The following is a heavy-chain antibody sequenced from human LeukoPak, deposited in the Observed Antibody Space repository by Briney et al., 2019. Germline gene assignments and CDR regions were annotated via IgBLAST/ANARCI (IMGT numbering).Heavy chain of an antibody. CDR2: IYSSGST. CDR1: GGSISSGDYY. Sequence: SETLSLTCTVSGGSISSGDYYWSWIRQPPGKGLEWIGYIYSSGSTYYNPSLKSRLTISVDTSKNQFPLKLSSVTAADTAVYYCARDGTTMVRGMNWFDPWGQGTLVTVSS. D-gene: IGHD3-10*01. CDR3: ARDGTTMVRGMNWFDP. J-gene: IGHJ5*02. V-gene: IGHV4-30-4*01.